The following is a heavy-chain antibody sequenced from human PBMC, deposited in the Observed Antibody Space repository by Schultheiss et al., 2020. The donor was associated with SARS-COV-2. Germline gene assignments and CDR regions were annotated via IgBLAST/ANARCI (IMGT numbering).Heavy chain of an antibody. J-gene: IGHJ5*02. Sequence: GGSLRLSCAASGFTFGSYWMHWVRQAPGKGLVWVSRISSDGSITNYADSVKGRFTISRDNAKNTVFLQMSSLRAEDTAVYHCARDPRVGATTWFDPWGQGTLVTVSS. D-gene: IGHD1-26*01. CDR3: ARDPRVGATTWFDP. CDR1: GFTFGSYW. CDR2: ISSDGSIT. V-gene: IGHV3-74*01.